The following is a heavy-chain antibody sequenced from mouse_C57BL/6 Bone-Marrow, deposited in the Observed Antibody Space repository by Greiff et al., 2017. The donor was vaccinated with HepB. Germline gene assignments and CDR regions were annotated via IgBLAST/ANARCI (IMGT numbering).Heavy chain of an antibody. CDR3: ARDGDYGSSYRYFDV. CDR1: GFTFSDFY. Sequence: EVQVVESGGGLVQSGRSLRLSCATSGFTFSDFYMEWVRQAPGKGLEWIAASRNKANDYTTEYSASVKGRFIVSRDTSQSILYLQMNALRAEDTAIYYCARDGDYGSSYRYFDVWGTGTTVTVSS. D-gene: IGHD1-1*01. V-gene: IGHV7-1*01. CDR2: SRNKANDYTT. J-gene: IGHJ1*03.